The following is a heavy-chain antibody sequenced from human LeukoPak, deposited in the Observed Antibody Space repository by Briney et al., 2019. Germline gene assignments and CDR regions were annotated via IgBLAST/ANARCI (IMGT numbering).Heavy chain of an antibody. CDR3: ARAYLELRAAYYYGMDV. V-gene: IGHV4-31*03. CDR2: IYYSGST. CDR1: GGSISSGDYY. D-gene: IGHD1-7*01. J-gene: IGHJ6*02. Sequence: SETLSLTCTVSGGSISSGDYYWSWIRQHPGKGLEWIGYIYYSGSTYYNPSLKSRATISLDTSKKQFSLKLSSVTAADTAAYYCARAYLELRAAYYYGMDVWGQGTTVTVSS.